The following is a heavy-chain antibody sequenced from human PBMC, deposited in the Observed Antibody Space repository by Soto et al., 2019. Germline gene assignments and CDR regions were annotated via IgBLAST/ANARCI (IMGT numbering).Heavy chain of an antibody. CDR1: GFSFSNVW. D-gene: IGHD3-10*01. Sequence: EVQLVESGGGLVKPGGSLRLSCAASGFSFSNVWMTWVRQAPGKGLEWVGHIKSKTDGGTIDYAAPVKGRFSISRDDSKNTLYLQMNSVTTEYRAVYRCTTFPSFLYGSGTYYQPRDYWGQGTLVTVSS. V-gene: IGHV3-15*01. CDR2: IKSKTDGGTI. CDR3: TTFPSFLYGSGTYYQPRDY. J-gene: IGHJ4*02.